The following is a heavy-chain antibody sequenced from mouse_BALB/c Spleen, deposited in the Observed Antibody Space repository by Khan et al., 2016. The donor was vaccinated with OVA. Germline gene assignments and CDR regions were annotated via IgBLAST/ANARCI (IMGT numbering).Heavy chain of an antibody. CDR3: ASYLTGTFAY. V-gene: IGHV5-6*01. D-gene: IGHD1-1*01. J-gene: IGHJ3*01. CDR1: GFTFSSYG. Sequence: EVEPVESGGDLVKPGGSLKLSCAASGFTFSSYGMSWVRQTPDKRLEWVATISSAGDYTYYPDNVKGRFTISRDNAKNTLYLQMSSLKSEDTAMFYCASYLTGTFAYWGQGTLVTVSA. CDR2: ISSAGDYT.